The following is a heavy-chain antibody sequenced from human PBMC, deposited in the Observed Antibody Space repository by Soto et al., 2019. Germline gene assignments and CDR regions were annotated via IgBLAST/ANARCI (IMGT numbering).Heavy chain of an antibody. D-gene: IGHD3-9*01. CDR2: ISGYNGNT. V-gene: IGHV1-18*01. CDR1: GYTFTSYG. Sequence: QVPLVQSGVEVKKPGASVKVSCKASGYTFTSYGINWVRQAPGQGLEWMGWISGYNGNTNYAQKLQGRVTMTTDTSTSTVFMELRSLRSDDTAVYYCARGLSIDYNWFDPWGQGTLVTVSS. CDR3: ARGLSIDYNWFDP. J-gene: IGHJ5*02.